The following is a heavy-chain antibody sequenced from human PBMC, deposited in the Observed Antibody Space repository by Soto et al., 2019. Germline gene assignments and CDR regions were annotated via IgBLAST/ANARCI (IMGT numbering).Heavy chain of an antibody. V-gene: IGHV1-3*01. CDR1: GYTFTSYA. D-gene: IGHD1-1*01. CDR2: INAGNGNT. Sequence: ASVKVSCKASGYTFTSYAMHWVRQAPGQRLEWMGWINAGNGNTKYSQKFQGRVTITRDTSANTAYMELSSLRSEDTAVYYCARVLGYNWNGLGYYFDYWGQGTLVTVSS. J-gene: IGHJ4*02. CDR3: ARVLGYNWNGLGYYFDY.